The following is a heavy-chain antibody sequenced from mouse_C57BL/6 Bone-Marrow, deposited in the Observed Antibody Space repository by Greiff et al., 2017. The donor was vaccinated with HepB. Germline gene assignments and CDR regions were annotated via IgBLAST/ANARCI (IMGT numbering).Heavy chain of an antibody. D-gene: IGHD1-1*01. CDR1: GFTFSDFY. CDR2: SRNKANDYTT. J-gene: IGHJ2*01. Sequence: EVQGVESGGGLVQSGRSLRLSCATSGFTFSDFYMEWVRQAPGKGLEWIAASRNKANDYTTEYSASGKGRFIVSRDTSQSILYLQMNALRAEDTAIYYCARALYYYGAFDYWGQGTTRTVSS. V-gene: IGHV7-1*01. CDR3: ARALYYYGAFDY.